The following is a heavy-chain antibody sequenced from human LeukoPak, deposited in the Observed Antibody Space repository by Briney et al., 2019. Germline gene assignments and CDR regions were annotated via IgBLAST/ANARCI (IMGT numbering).Heavy chain of an antibody. CDR2: IQYGGSNE. D-gene: IGHD5-18*01. J-gene: IGHJ6*03. Sequence: PGGSLRLSCSASGFSFRTHDMSWVRQAPGRGLEWVALIQYGGSNEYYVDSVKGRFTISRDNSKNTLYLQMNSLKPEDTAVYYCAKDGGNRGYSLGQGGDYFYYMDVWGKGTTVTVSS. CDR1: GFSFRTHD. CDR3: AKDGGNRGYSLGQGGDYFYYMDV. V-gene: IGHV3-30*02.